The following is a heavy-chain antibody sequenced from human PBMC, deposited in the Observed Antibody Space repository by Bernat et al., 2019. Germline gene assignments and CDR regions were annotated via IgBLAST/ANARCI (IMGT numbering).Heavy chain of an antibody. CDR1: GGTFSSYA. Sequence: QVQLVQSGAEVKKPGSSVKVSCKASGGTFSSYAISWVRQAPGQGLEWMGGIIPMFGTANYAQKFQGRVTISADESTSTAYMELSSLRSEDTAVYYCAKEVSGAGLPLFDYWGQGTQVTVSS. CDR3: AKEVSGAGLPLFDY. CDR2: IIPMFGTA. V-gene: IGHV1-69*12. J-gene: IGHJ4*02. D-gene: IGHD6-19*01.